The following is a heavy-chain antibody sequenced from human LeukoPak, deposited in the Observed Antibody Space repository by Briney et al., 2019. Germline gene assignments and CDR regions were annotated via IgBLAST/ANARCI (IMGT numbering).Heavy chain of an antibody. Sequence: PGGSLRLSCAASGFTFSSYSMNWVRRAPGKGLEWVSSISSSSSYIYYADSVKGRFTISRDNAKNSLYLQMNRLRAEDTAVYYCARDRLSGYATYYFDYWGQGTLVTVSS. D-gene: IGHD3-3*01. V-gene: IGHV3-21*01. CDR3: ARDRLSGYATYYFDY. CDR2: ISSSSSYI. CDR1: GFTFSSYS. J-gene: IGHJ4*02.